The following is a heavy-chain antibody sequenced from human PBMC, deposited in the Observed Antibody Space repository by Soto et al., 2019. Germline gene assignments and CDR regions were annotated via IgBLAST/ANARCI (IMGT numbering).Heavy chain of an antibody. CDR3: ARHSYYSNPLRFDP. CDR1: GGSISSGDYY. V-gene: IGHV4-30-4*01. J-gene: IGHJ5*02. D-gene: IGHD4-4*01. CDR2: IYYSGST. Sequence: PSETLSLTCTVSGGSISSGDYYWSWIRQPPGKGLEWIGYIYYSGSTNYNPSLKSRVTISVDTSKNQFSLRLSSVTAAETAVYYCARHSYYSNPLRFDPWGQGTLVTVSS.